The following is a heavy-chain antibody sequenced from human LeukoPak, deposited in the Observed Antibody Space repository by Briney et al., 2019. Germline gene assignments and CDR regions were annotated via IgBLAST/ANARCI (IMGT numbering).Heavy chain of an antibody. CDR3: ARTMSRYSGSLSSVPFDY. Sequence: GGSLRLSCAASGFTFSTYAMHWVRQAPGKGLEWVAVVPYDGSNKYYADSVKGRFTISRDNSKNTLYLQMNSLRAEDTAVYYCARTMSRYSGSLSSVPFDYWGQGTLVTVSS. CDR1: GFTFSTYA. CDR2: VPYDGSNK. V-gene: IGHV3-30*04. D-gene: IGHD3-10*01. J-gene: IGHJ4*02.